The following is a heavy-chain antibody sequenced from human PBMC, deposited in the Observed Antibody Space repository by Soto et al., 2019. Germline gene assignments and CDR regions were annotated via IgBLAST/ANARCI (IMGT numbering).Heavy chain of an antibody. CDR1: GGSISSGDYY. CDR2: IYYSGST. Sequence: QVQLQESGPGLVKPSQTLSLTCTVSGGSISSGDYYWGWIRQPPGKGREWIGYIYYSGSTYYNPSLKSRVTISVDTSKNQFSLKLSSVTAADTAVYYCARDRDTADYYYGMDVWGQGTTVTVSS. D-gene: IGHD5-18*01. CDR3: ARDRDTADYYYGMDV. J-gene: IGHJ6*02. V-gene: IGHV4-30-4*01.